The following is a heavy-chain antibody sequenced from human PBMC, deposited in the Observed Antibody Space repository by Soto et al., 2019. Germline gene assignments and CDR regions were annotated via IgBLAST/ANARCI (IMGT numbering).Heavy chain of an antibody. CDR3: ARGPNYYDSSGYDY. J-gene: IGHJ4*02. V-gene: IGHV4-34*01. CDR2: INHSGST. CDR1: GGSFSRYY. Sequence: PSETLSLTCAVYGGSFSRYYWSWIRQSPGKGLEWIGEINHSGSTNYNPSLKSRVTISVDTSKNQFPLKLSSVTAADTAVYSCARGPNYYDSSGYDYWGQGTLVTVSS. D-gene: IGHD3-22*01.